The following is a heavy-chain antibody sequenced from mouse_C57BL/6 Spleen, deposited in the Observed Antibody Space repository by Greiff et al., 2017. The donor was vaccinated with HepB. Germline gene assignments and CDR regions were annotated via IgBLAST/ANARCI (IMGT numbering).Heavy chain of an antibody. CDR2: IDPSDSYT. D-gene: IGHD1-1*01. CDR1: GYTFTSYW. Sequence: QVQLQQPGAELVRPGTSVKLSCKASGYTFTSYWMHWVKQRPGQGLEWIGVIDPSDSYTNYNQKFKGKATLTVDTSSSTAYMQLSSLTSEDSAVYYCARGDGRGYLDVWGTGTTVTVSS. V-gene: IGHV1-59*01. CDR3: ARGDGRGYLDV. J-gene: IGHJ1*03.